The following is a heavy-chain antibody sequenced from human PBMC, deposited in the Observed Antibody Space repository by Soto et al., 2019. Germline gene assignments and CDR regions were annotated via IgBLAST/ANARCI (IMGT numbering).Heavy chain of an antibody. Sequence: QVRLQESGPGLVKPSETLSLICSVSSDSINSYYWSWFRQPPGKGLEWLGCLLYTGTANYNPSLKGRNSISGDESKSKFSLKLTTVTAADTAVYYCARVSGFEYGYPQQFDSWGQGRLVTVSS. CDR3: ARVSGFEYGYPQQFDS. D-gene: IGHD5-18*01. CDR2: LLYTGTA. J-gene: IGHJ4*02. V-gene: IGHV4-59*01. CDR1: SDSINSYY.